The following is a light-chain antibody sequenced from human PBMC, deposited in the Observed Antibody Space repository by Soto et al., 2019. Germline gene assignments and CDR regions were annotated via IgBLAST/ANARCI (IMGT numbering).Light chain of an antibody. Sequence: QSALTQPASVSGSPGQSITISCTGTSSDVGGYNSVSWYQHHPGKAPKLMISDVTNRPSGVSNRFSGSKSGNTASLTISGLHAEDEAVYYCTSYTITSTPVLFGGGTKLTVL. V-gene: IGLV2-14*03. CDR2: DVT. CDR1: SSDVGGYNS. CDR3: TSYTITSTPVL. J-gene: IGLJ2*01.